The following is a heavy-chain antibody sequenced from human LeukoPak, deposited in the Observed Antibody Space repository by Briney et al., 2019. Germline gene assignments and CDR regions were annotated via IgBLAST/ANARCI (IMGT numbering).Heavy chain of an antibody. V-gene: IGHV3-48*03. J-gene: IGHJ4*02. D-gene: IGHD3-10*01. CDR3: AREYYSLSY. Sequence: GSLRLSCAASGFTFSSYEMNWVRQAPGKGLEWVSYISSSGSTIYYADSVKGRFTISRDNAKNSLYLQMNSLRAEDTAVYYCAREYYSLSYWGQGTLVTVSS. CDR1: GFTFSSYE. CDR2: ISSSGSTI.